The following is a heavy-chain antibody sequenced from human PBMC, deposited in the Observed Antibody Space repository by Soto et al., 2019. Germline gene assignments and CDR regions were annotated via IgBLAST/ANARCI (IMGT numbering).Heavy chain of an antibody. CDR1: GGSIISYY. CDR2: IYTSGST. V-gene: IGHV4-4*07. CDR3: ARASMYYYILTLYGMDV. D-gene: IGHD3-9*01. Sequence: NRSETLSLTCTVSGGSIISYYCIFIRQPSFKGLEWIGRIYTSGSTNYNPSLKSRVTMSVDTSKNQFSLKLSSVTAADTAVYYCARASMYYYILTLYGMDVWGQGTTVTVSS. J-gene: IGHJ6*02.